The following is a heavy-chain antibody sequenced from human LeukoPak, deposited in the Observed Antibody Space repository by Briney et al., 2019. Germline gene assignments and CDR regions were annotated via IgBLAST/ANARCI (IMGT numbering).Heavy chain of an antibody. J-gene: IGHJ3*02. V-gene: IGHV1-46*01. Sequence: GASMKLSCKASGYTSSNYCIHWLRQAPGQGLAWMGVFNPTYSIPIYAPTFEGRVTMTSDMSTSTFYMDLGTLRSEDTAVYFCAKDPRNILTGDFDDFDIWGQGTVVIVSS. CDR1: GYTSSNYC. CDR3: AKDPRNILTGDFDDFDI. D-gene: IGHD3-9*01. CDR2: FNPTYSIP.